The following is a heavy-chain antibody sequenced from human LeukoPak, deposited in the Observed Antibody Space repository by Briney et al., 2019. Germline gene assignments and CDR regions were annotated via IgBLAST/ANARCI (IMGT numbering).Heavy chain of an antibody. J-gene: IGHJ4*02. CDR1: GYTFTSYY. D-gene: IGHD3-22*01. V-gene: IGHV1-46*01. CDR3: ARDRYYYDSSGYIRGISFDY. Sequence: GAPVKVSCKASGYTFTSYYMHWVRQAPGQGLEWMGIINPSGGSTSYAQKFQGRVTMTRDTSTGTVYMELSSLRSEDTAVYYCARDRYYYDSSGYIRGISFDYWGQGTLVTVSS. CDR2: INPSGGST.